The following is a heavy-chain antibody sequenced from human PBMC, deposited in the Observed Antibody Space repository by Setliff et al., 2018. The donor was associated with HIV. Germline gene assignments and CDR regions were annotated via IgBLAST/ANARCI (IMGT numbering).Heavy chain of an antibody. CDR2: ISATGTTV. V-gene: IGHV3-48*01. J-gene: IGHJ4*02. D-gene: IGHD1-26*01. CDR3: VRDQLRHPERWDFDF. Sequence: GGSLRLSCAASGFVFTDHSLHWVRQAPGEGLEWISYISATGTTVSYADSVRGRLIISRDSVRNEVYLQMKSLRVDDTALYYCVRDQLRHPERWDFDFWGQGTLVTVSS. CDR1: GFVFTDHS.